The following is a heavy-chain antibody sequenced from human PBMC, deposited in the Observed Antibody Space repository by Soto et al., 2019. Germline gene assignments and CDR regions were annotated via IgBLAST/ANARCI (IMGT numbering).Heavy chain of an antibody. CDR1: GFTFSSYW. Sequence: EVQLVESGGGLVQPGGSLRLSCAASGFTFSSYWMNWVRQAPGKGLEGVANIKQDESEKYYVDSVKGRFTISRDNARNSLYLQMNSLRVEDTAVYFCAGGSGWLVTDWGQGTLVTVSS. CDR3: AGGSGWLVTD. CDR2: IKQDESEK. J-gene: IGHJ4*02. D-gene: IGHD6-19*01. V-gene: IGHV3-7*04.